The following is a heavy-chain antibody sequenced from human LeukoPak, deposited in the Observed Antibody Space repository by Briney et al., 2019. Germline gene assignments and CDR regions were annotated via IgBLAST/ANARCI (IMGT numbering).Heavy chain of an antibody. V-gene: IGHV3-48*03. CDR3: ARSEWFGELTYYYYYMDV. J-gene: IGHJ6*03. CDR2: ISSSGSTI. Sequence: GSLRLSCAASGFTFSSYEMNWVRQAPGKGLEWVSYISSSGSTIYYADSVKGRFTISRDNAKNSLYLQMNSLRAEDTAVYYCARSEWFGELTYYYYYMDVWGKGTTVTISS. CDR1: GFTFSSYE. D-gene: IGHD3-10*01.